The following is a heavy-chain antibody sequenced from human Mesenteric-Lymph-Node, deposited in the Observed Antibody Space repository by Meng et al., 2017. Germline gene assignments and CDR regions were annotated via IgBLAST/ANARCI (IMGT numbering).Heavy chain of an antibody. CDR2: ISSSGSTI. Sequence: GGSLRLSCATSGFTFSSYEMNWVRQAPGKGLEWVSYISSSGSTIYYADSVKGRFTISRDNAKNSLYLQMNSLRAEDTAVYYCARDSYGDYHDYFDYWGQGTLVTVSS. J-gene: IGHJ4*02. D-gene: IGHD4-17*01. V-gene: IGHV3-48*03. CDR1: GFTFSSYE. CDR3: ARDSYGDYHDYFDY.